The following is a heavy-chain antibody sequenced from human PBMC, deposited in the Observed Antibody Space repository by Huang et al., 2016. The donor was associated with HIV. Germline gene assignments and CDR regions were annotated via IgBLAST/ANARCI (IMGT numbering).Heavy chain of an antibody. CDR1: GFTFASYD. CDR2: MSGSGDST. V-gene: IGHV3-23*01. J-gene: IGHJ4*02. CDR3: ATSGYSGYDYAYCFDY. D-gene: IGHD5-12*01. Sequence: EVQLLDSGGGLVQPGGYLRLSCAASGFTFASYDMSWVRQDPGNGLEWVSGMSGSGDSTDFADHVKGRVTISRDNSKNTVYLQMNSLRVDDTAIYYCATSGYSGYDYAYCFDYWGQGTLVTVSS.